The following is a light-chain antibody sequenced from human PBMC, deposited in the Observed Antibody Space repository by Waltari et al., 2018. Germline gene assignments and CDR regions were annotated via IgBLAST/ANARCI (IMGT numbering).Light chain of an antibody. CDR3: HSRDSSGNVL. J-gene: IGLJ2*01. V-gene: IGLV3-19*01. CDR1: SLRTYY. Sequence: SSELTQDPAVSVALGQTVRITCQGASLRTYYVSWFHQKPGQAPALVIYGKNNRPSGIPDRFSDSSSGSTASLTIIGAQAEDEADYYCHSRDSSGNVLIGGGTKLTVV. CDR2: GKN.